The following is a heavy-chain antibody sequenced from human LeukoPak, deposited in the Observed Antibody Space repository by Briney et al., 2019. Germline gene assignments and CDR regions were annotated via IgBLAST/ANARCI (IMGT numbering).Heavy chain of an antibody. D-gene: IGHD3-22*01. CDR3: ARDLYYFDSSGYYASDL. J-gene: IGHJ5*02. CDR1: GFTFSDYW. Sequence: PGGSLRLSCAASGFTFSDYWMSWVRQAPGKGLEWVANIKQDGSEKHYVDPLRGRFTISRDNAKNSLDLQMNSLRAEDTAVYFCARDLYYFDSSGYYASDLWGQGTLVTVSS. CDR2: IKQDGSEK. V-gene: IGHV3-7*01.